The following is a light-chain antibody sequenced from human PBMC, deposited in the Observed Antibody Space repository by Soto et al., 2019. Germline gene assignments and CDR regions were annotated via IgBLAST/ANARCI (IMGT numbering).Light chain of an antibody. J-gene: IGKJ4*01. CDR3: QQSYSTPSLT. Sequence: DIQMTQSPSSLSASVGDRVTITCRASQSIDKYVNWYQQKPGKGPNLLIYAASNLRTGVPSRFSGSGSGTDFTLTISGLLPEDFATYCCQQSYSTPSLTFGGGTKVEIK. CDR1: QSIDKY. V-gene: IGKV1-39*01. CDR2: AAS.